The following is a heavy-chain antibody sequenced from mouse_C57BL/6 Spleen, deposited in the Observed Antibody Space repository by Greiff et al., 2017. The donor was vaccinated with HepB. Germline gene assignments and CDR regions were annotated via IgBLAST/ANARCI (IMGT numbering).Heavy chain of an antibody. Sequence: VQLKESGPELVKPGASVKISCKASGYSFTGYYMNWVKQSPEKSLEWIGEINPSTGGTTYNQKFKAKATLTVDKSSSTAYMQLKSLTSEDSAVYYCARGYYGPMDYWGQGTSVTVSS. CDR1: GYSFTGYY. V-gene: IGHV1-42*01. J-gene: IGHJ4*01. CDR2: INPSTGGT. CDR3: ARGYYGPMDY. D-gene: IGHD1-1*01.